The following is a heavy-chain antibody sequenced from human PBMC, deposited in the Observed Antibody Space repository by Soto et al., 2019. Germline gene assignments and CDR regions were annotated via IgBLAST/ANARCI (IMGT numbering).Heavy chain of an antibody. CDR3: AKDHYYDDFGMGGFDY. J-gene: IGHJ4*02. CDR1: GFTFSSYA. V-gene: IGHV3-23*01. Sequence: EVQLLESGGGLVQPGGSLRLSCAASGFTFSSYAMSWVRQAPGKGLEWVSAISGSGGSTYYADSVKGRFTISRDNSKNSLYLQMNILRAEDTAVYYCAKDHYYDDFGMGGFDYWGQGTLVTVSS. D-gene: IGHD3-22*01. CDR2: ISGSGGST.